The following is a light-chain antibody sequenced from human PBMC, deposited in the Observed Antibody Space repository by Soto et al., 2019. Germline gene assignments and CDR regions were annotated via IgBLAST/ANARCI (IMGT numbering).Light chain of an antibody. Sequence: EIVMTQSPVTLSASPGERVTLSCRASQSVNINLAWYQQRHGQAPRVLIYGASNRASGIPDKFSGSGSGTDYTLTISSMEPDDFALYFCQQYKDWPPLTFGGGTRVEIQ. V-gene: IGKV3D-15*01. CDR2: GAS. CDR1: QSVNIN. J-gene: IGKJ4*01. CDR3: QQYKDWPPLT.